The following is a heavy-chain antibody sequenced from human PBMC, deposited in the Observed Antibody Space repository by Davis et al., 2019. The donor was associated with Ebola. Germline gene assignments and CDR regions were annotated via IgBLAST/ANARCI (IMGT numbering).Heavy chain of an antibody. CDR1: GGTFSSYT. J-gene: IGHJ5*02. Sequence: AASVKVSCRASGGTFSSYTYNWVRQAPGQGLEWMGGIIPIFGTTNYAQKFQDRVTITADESTGTAYMELSSLRSEDTAMYYCAFGRYQSTGWYRVVTMWFDPWGQGTLVTVSS. CDR3: AFGRYQSTGWYRVVTMWFDP. D-gene: IGHD6-19*01. V-gene: IGHV1-69*13. CDR2: IIPIFGTT.